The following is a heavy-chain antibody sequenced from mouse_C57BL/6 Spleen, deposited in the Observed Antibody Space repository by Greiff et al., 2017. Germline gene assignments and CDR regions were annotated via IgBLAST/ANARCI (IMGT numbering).Heavy chain of an antibody. D-gene: IGHD2-1*01. CDR1: GYTFTSYW. J-gene: IGHJ1*03. CDR3: ARAPQNDYGNYGGYFDV. CDR2: IDPNSGGT. Sequence: QVQLQQPGAELVKPGASVKLSCKASGYTFTSYWMHWVKQRPGRGLEWIGRIDPNSGGTKYNEKFKSKATLTVDKPSSTAYMQLSSLTSEDSAVYYCARAPQNDYGNYGGYFDVWGTGTTVTVSS. V-gene: IGHV1-72*01.